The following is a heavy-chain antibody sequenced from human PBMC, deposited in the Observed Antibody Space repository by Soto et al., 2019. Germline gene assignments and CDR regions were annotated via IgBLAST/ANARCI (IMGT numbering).Heavy chain of an antibody. CDR3: ARDKITGLFDY. V-gene: IGHV4-34*01. J-gene: IGHJ4*02. CDR2: INHSGST. D-gene: IGHD2-8*02. CDR1: GGSFSGYS. Sequence: QVQLQQWGAGLLKPSETLSLTCAVYGGSFSGYSWTWIRQPPGTGLEWIGEINHSGSTNYNPSLNSRVPISVDTSKNQFSLKLTSVTAADTAVYYCARDKITGLFDYWGQGTLVTVSS.